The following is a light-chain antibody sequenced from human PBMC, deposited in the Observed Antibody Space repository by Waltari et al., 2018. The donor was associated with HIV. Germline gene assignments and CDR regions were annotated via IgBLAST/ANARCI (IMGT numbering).Light chain of an antibody. V-gene: IGLV2-23*02. Sequence: QSALTQPASVSGSPGQSITISCTGTSSNVGSDDLVSWYQQHPGEAPKLIIYEFTTRPSGVSNRFSGSKSGNTASLTISGLQAEDEADYYCCSCPRSGIRYVFGTGTKVTVL. CDR3: CSCPRSGIRYV. CDR2: EFT. CDR1: SSNVGSDDL. J-gene: IGLJ1*01.